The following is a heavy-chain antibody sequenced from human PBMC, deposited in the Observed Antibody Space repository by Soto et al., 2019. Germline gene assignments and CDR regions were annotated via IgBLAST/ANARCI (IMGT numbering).Heavy chain of an antibody. D-gene: IGHD3-22*01. V-gene: IGHV4-4*07. Sequence: LSLTCTVSGGSIRGYFWSWIRQPAGKGLDWIGRIYSSGSTNYNPSLNSRITMSVDTSKNQFSLKLSSVSAADTAVYYCARAYDSNGNHAFDIWGQGTLVTVSS. J-gene: IGHJ3*02. CDR2: IYSSGST. CDR1: GGSIRGYF. CDR3: ARAYDSNGNHAFDI.